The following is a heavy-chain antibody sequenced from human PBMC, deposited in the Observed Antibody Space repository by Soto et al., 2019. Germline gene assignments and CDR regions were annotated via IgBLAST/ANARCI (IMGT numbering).Heavy chain of an antibody. D-gene: IGHD6-19*01. V-gene: IGHV1-3*01. J-gene: IGHJ4*03. Sequence: QVHLVQSGAEVKKPGASVKVSCRTSGYMFTESGMHWVRQAPGQRLEWMGWISGDSGNARYSPTLQDRVTITRDTSASTVYMELSSLRSEDTALYYCARDSVAAGKLNFDYWGQGTLVTVPS. CDR2: ISGDSGNA. CDR1: GYMFTESG. CDR3: ARDSVAAGKLNFDY.